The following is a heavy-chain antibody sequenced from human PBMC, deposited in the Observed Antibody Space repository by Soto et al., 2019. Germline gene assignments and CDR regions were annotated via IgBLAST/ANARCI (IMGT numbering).Heavy chain of an antibody. V-gene: IGHV1-3*01. Sequence: ASVKVSCKASGYTFTSYAMHWVRQAPGQRLEWMGWINAGNGNTKYSQKFQDRVTITRDTSASTAYMELSSLRSEDTAVYYCARGQIYGDTPHGGFDPWGQGTLVTSPQ. J-gene: IGHJ5*02. D-gene: IGHD4-17*01. CDR2: INAGNGNT. CDR3: ARGQIYGDTPHGGFDP. CDR1: GYTFTSYA.